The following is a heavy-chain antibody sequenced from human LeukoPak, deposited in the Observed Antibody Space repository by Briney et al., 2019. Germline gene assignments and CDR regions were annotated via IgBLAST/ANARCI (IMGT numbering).Heavy chain of an antibody. CDR3: ARRAVAGLYCFDY. J-gene: IGHJ4*02. Sequence: PGGSLRLSCAASGFTFSDYYMSWIRQAPGKGLEWVSYISSSGSTIYYADSVKGRFTISRDNAKNSLYLQMNSLRAEDTAVYYCARRAVAGLYCFDYWGQGTLVTVSS. D-gene: IGHD6-19*01. CDR1: GFTFSDYY. CDR2: ISSSGSTI. V-gene: IGHV3-11*04.